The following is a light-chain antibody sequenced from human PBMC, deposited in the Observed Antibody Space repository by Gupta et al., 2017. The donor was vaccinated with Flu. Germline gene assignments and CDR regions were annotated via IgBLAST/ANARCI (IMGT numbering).Light chain of an antibody. CDR2: ENN. CDR3: AASDSSRNVVV. V-gene: IGLV1-51*01. J-gene: IGLJ7*01. Sequence: QSVLTQPPAVSAAPGQKVTISCSGSSSNIGNNYVSWYQQLPGTTPKLRIYENNKRPSAIPARFSGSKSGTSATLHIPGLQAGDEADYYWAASDSSRNVVVFGGGTKLTVL. CDR1: SSNIGNNY.